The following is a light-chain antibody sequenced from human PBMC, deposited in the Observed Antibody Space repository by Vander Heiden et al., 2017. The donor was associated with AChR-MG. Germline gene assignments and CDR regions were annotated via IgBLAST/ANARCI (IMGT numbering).Light chain of an antibody. J-gene: IGKJ2*01. Sequence: DIQMTQSPSSLSASAGDRVTITCRASQTISNYLNWYQQKPGKAPNLLVSAASSLQRGVPSRFSGSGSGTDFTLTISSLQPEDFATYYCQQSYITPPTFGQGTKLEIK. CDR1: QTISNY. CDR3: QQSYITPPT. CDR2: AAS. V-gene: IGKV1-39*01.